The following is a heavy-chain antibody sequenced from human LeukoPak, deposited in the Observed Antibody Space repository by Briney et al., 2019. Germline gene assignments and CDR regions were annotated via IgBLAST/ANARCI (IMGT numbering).Heavy chain of an antibody. CDR1: GYTFTSYA. V-gene: IGHV7-4-1*02. Sequence: ASVKVSCKASGYTFTSYAMNWVRQAPGQGLEWMGWINTNTGNPTYAQGFTGRFVFSLDTSVSTACLQISSLKAEDTAVYYCARDGVYYGSGSYWLLDYWGQGTLVTVSS. J-gene: IGHJ4*02. CDR2: INTNTGNP. D-gene: IGHD3-10*01. CDR3: ARDGVYYGSGSYWLLDY.